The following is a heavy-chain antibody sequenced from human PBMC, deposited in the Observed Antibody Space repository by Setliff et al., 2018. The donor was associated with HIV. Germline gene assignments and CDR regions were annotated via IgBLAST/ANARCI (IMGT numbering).Heavy chain of an antibody. CDR2: IYHSGTT. J-gene: IGHJ6*03. CDR1: GYSISSGHY. CDR3: ARHGAYEAYHDYMDV. Sequence: PSETLSLTCAVSGYSISSGHYWGWIRQPPGKGLEVIGSIYHSGTTYDNPSLKSRVTISVDTSKNQFSLKLSSVTAADTAVYYCARHGAYEAYHDYMDVWGKGTTVTVSS. D-gene: IGHD5-12*01. V-gene: IGHV4-38-2*01.